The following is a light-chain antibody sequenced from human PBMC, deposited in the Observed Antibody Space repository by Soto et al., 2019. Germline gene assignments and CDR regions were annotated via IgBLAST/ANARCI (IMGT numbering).Light chain of an antibody. CDR1: DLGSKF. J-gene: IGLJ3*02. CDR3: QAWDIRV. CDR2: QDN. Sequence: SSELTQPPSMSGFPGQTATITCSGADLGSKFACWYQQKPGQSPILVIYQDNKRPSGIPERFSGSNSGNTATLTISGTQPMDEADYYCQAWDIRVFGGGTKLTVL. V-gene: IGLV3-1*01.